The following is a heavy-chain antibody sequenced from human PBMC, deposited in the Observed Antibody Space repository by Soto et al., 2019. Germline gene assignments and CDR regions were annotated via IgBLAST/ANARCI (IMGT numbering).Heavy chain of an antibody. Sequence: VQLVQSGGGLVTPGESLTLSCKASGFTFSDFYMIWVRQAPGRGLEWLSYISDSGSTIYYADSVRARFVTFRDNPAHSVFLQRTVLTDGGTAFYYFGRGASRWPRGGWLGLWGQGSLVTVSA. V-gene: IGHV3-11*01. CDR3: GRGASRWPRGGWLGL. J-gene: IGHJ4*02. D-gene: IGHD3-10*01. CDR2: ISDSGSTI. CDR1: GFTFSDFY.